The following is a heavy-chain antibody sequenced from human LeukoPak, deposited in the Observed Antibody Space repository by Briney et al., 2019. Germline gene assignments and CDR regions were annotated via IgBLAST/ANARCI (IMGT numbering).Heavy chain of an antibody. Sequence: GGSLRLSCAASGFRFSDYSMNWVRQAPGKGLEWISYIGISSGNTNYADPVKGRFTISGDKAKNSLYLQMNSLRVEDTAVYYCARDYKYAFDNWGQGTLVTVSS. D-gene: IGHD5-24*01. CDR2: IGISSGNT. J-gene: IGHJ4*02. V-gene: IGHV3-48*01. CDR1: GFRFSDYS. CDR3: ARDYKYAFDN.